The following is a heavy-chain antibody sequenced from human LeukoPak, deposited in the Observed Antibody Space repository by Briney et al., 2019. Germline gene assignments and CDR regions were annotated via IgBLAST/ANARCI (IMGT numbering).Heavy chain of an antibody. J-gene: IGHJ5*02. CDR1: GFSFSNYW. V-gene: IGHV3-7*01. Sequence: GGSLRLSCAASGFSFSNYWMSWVRQAPGKGLEWVANIKQDGSEKYYVDSVKGRFTISRDNAKNSLYLQMNSLRAEDTAVYYCARDGDYYYGSGSSQFGFDPWGQGTLVTVSS. D-gene: IGHD3-10*01. CDR2: IKQDGSEK. CDR3: ARDGDYYYGSGSSQFGFDP.